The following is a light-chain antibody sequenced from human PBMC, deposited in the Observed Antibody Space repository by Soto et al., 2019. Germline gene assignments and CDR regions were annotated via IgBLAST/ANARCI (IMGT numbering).Light chain of an antibody. V-gene: IGKV3-15*01. Sequence: IVLTQSPATLSLSPGERVTLSCRASPSVVINLAWYQQKPGQPPRLLIYGASTMATDMSGTFSGRVSGTEFTLTISRLRPEDFAVSYCQQYRSWPLTFGQGTNVEMK. CDR2: GAS. J-gene: IGKJ1*01. CDR1: PSVVIN. CDR3: QQYRSWPLT.